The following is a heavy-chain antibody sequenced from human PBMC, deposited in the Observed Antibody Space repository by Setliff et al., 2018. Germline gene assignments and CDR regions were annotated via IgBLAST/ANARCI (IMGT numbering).Heavy chain of an antibody. CDR2: VYYSGYT. D-gene: IGHD3-10*01. V-gene: IGHV4-39*07. J-gene: IGHJ1*01. CDR3: GRVDFTMIQGVVGH. Sequence: SETLSLTCTVSGGSVSSTSHYWGWIRQAPGKGMEWIGSVYYSGYTYSKPSLQSRVSMSVDASKNQFSLKLASVTAADAAVYYCGRVDFTMIQGVVGHWGQGTLVTVSS. CDR1: GGSVSSTSHY.